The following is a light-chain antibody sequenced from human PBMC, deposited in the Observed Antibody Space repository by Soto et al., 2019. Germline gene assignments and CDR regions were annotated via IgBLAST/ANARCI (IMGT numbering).Light chain of an antibody. CDR3: CSFAGSHSVV. J-gene: IGLJ3*02. CDR2: DVS. Sequence: QSALAQPRSVSGSPGRPVTISCTGTSSDVGGYKYVSWYQRHPGEAPKLLIYDVSERPSGVPDRFSGSKSGNTASLTISGLQAEDEADYFCCSFAGSHSVVFGGGTKVTVL. V-gene: IGLV2-11*01. CDR1: SSDVGGYKY.